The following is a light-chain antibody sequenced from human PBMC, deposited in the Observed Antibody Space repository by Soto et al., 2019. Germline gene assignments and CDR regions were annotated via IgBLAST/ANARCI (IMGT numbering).Light chain of an antibody. CDR3: QQYGSSPRSIT. V-gene: IGKV3-20*01. CDR1: HSVSSSY. CDR2: GAS. Sequence: EIVITQSPATLSVSPGERATLSCRASHSVSSSYLAWYQQKPGQAPRLLIYGASSRATGIPDRFSGSGSGTDFTLTISRLEPEDFAVYYCQQYGSSPRSITFGQGTRLEIK. J-gene: IGKJ5*01.